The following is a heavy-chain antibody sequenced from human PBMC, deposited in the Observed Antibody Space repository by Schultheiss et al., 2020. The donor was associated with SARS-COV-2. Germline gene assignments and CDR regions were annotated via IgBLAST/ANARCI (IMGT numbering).Heavy chain of an antibody. CDR1: GGSFSGYY. V-gene: IGHV4-34*01. CDR3: ARGADYYDSSGYYPVYGY. D-gene: IGHD3-22*01. Sequence: GSLRLSCAVYGGSFSGYYWSWIRQPPGKGLEWIGEINHSGSTNYNPSLKSRVTISVDTSKNQFSLKLSSVTAADTAVYYCARGADYYDSSGYYPVYGYWGQGTLVTVSS. CDR2: INHSGST. J-gene: IGHJ4*02.